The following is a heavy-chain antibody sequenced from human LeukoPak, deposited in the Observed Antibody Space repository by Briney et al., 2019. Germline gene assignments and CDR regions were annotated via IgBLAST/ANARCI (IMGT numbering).Heavy chain of an antibody. CDR3: ARDLGYDFWSGYYSNWFDP. CDR2: INSGGSST. CDR1: GFTFSSYW. J-gene: IGHJ5*02. D-gene: IGHD3-3*01. V-gene: IGHV3-74*01. Sequence: GGSLRLSCAASGFTFSSYWMHWVRQAPGKGLVWVSRINSGGSSTSYADSVKGRFTISRDNAKNTLHLQMNSLRAEDTAVYYCARDLGYDFWSGYYSNWFDPWGQGTLVTVSS.